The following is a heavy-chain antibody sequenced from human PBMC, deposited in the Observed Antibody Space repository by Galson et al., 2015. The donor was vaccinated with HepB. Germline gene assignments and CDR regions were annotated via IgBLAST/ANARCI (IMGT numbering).Heavy chain of an antibody. J-gene: IGHJ4*02. Sequence: SLRLSCAASGFTLRNYVIHWVRQAPGKGLEWVAVTSYDGSNKQFADSVQGRFTISRDNSKNTLFLQMNSLRTEDTAVYYCAREVPPSGTYWGGYFDHWGQGTLVTVSS. CDR3: AREVPPSGTYWGGYFDH. D-gene: IGHD1-26*01. CDR1: GFTLRNYV. V-gene: IGHV3-30-3*01. CDR2: TSYDGSNK.